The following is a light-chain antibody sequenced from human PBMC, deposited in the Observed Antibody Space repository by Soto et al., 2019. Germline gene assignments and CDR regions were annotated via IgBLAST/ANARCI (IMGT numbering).Light chain of an antibody. V-gene: IGKV3-20*01. CDR2: GAS. CDR1: QSVSSRY. CDR3: QQYDNSPLT. J-gene: IGKJ4*01. Sequence: EIVLTQSPGTLSLSPGDTATLSCRASQSVSSRYLGWYQQRPGQAPRLLIYGASSRATGTPDRFSGSGSGTDFTLTISRLEPEDFAVYYCQQYDNSPLTFGGGTKVEIK.